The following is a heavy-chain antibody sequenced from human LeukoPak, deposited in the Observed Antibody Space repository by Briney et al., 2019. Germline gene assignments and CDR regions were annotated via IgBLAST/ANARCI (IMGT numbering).Heavy chain of an antibody. CDR3: AKDGCTNGVCYYFDY. Sequence: GRSLRLSCAASGFTFSSYGMHWVRQAPGKGLEWVAVISYDGSNKYYADSVKGRFTISRDNSKNTLYLQMNSLRAEDTAVCYCAKDGCTNGVCYYFDYWGQGTLVTVSS. D-gene: IGHD2-8*01. V-gene: IGHV3-30*18. CDR2: ISYDGSNK. CDR1: GFTFSSYG. J-gene: IGHJ4*02.